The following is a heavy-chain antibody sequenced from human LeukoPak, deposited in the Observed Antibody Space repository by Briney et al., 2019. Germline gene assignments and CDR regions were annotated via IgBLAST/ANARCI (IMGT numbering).Heavy chain of an antibody. Sequence: SETLSLTCTVSGGSISCYYWSWIRQPAGKGLEWIGRIYTSGSTNYNPSLKSRVTMSVDTSKNQFSLKLSSVTAADTAVYYCARAVVPAADNWFDPWGQGTLVTVSS. D-gene: IGHD2-2*01. J-gene: IGHJ5*02. V-gene: IGHV4-4*07. CDR1: GGSISCYY. CDR3: ARAVVPAADNWFDP. CDR2: IYTSGST.